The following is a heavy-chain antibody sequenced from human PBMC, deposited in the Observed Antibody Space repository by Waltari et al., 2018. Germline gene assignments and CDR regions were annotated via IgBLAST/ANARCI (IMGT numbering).Heavy chain of an antibody. CDR2: ISWNSGSI. Sequence: EVQLVESGGGLVQPGRSLRLSCSASGFPFDDYAMHWVRQAPGKGLEWVSGISWNSGSIGYADSVKGRFTISRDNAKNSLYLQMNSLRAEDTALYYCAKWGGRFFDYWGQGTLVTVSS. J-gene: IGHJ4*02. CDR3: AKWGGRFFDY. D-gene: IGHD1-26*01. CDR1: GFPFDDYA. V-gene: IGHV3-9*01.